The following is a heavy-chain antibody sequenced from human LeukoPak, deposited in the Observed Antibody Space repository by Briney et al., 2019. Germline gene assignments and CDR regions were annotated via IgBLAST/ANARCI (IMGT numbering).Heavy chain of an antibody. CDR1: GFTFSSYA. CDR2: ISSNGGST. J-gene: IGHJ4*02. Sequence: GGSLRLSCAASGFTFSSYAMHWVRQAPGKGLEYVSAISSNGGSTYYANSVKGRFTISRDNSKNTLYLQMGSLRAEDIAVYYCARLGSGWTGDYWGQGTLVTVSS. CDR3: ARLGSGWTGDY. V-gene: IGHV3-64*01. D-gene: IGHD6-19*01.